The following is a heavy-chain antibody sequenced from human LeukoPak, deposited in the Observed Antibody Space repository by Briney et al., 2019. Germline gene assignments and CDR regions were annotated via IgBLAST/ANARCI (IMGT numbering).Heavy chain of an antibody. CDR1: GFTFSTYA. D-gene: IGHD2-8*02. CDR3: ARVLTGSWDWFDP. Sequence: GGSLRLSCAASGFTFSTYAMSWVRQAPGKGLVWVSRINSDGSRTNYADSVKGRFTISRDNAKNTLYLQMSSLRAEDTAVYYCARVLTGSWDWFDPWGQGTLVTVSS. V-gene: IGHV3-74*01. J-gene: IGHJ5*02. CDR2: INSDGSRT.